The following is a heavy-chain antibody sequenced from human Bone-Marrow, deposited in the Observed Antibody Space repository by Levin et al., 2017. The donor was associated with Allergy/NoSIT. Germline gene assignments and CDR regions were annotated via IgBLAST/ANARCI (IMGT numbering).Heavy chain of an antibody. CDR1: GYTFTSYG. Sequence: ASVKVSCKASGYTFTSYGISWVRQAPGQGLEWMGWISAYNGNTNYAQKLQGRVTMTTDTSTSTAYMELRSLRSDDTAVYYCARDSCSSTSCQWTNPLNWFDPWGQGTLVTVSS. CDR3: ARDSCSSTSCQWTNPLNWFDP. D-gene: IGHD2-2*01. J-gene: IGHJ5*02. V-gene: IGHV1-18*01. CDR2: ISAYNGNT.